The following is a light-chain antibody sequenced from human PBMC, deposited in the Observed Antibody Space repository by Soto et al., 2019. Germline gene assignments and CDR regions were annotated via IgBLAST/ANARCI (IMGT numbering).Light chain of an antibody. Sequence: ELVSSQPPRTLSFSRGETATPACSSTQSIRNNFLAWYQQKPGQDHRLLIYGEYNRATGIKDRFSGSGYGTDFTLTIRRMEPEDFAVYYCKQYGNSQIPLGKGKRVEIK. CDR2: GEY. CDR3: KQYGNSQIP. J-gene: IGKJ5*01. V-gene: IGKV3-20*01. CDR1: QSIRNNF.